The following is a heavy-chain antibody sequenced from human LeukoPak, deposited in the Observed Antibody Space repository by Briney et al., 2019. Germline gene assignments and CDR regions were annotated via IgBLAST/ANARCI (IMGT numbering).Heavy chain of an antibody. CDR1: GYTFTSYG. D-gene: IGHD6-13*01. Sequence: ASVKVSCKASGYTFTSYGISWVRQASGQGLEWMGWISAYNGNTNYAQKLQGRVTMTTDTSTSTAYMELRSLRSDDTAVYYCASELAAAGTPYWGQGTLVTVSS. J-gene: IGHJ4*02. V-gene: IGHV1-18*01. CDR2: ISAYNGNT. CDR3: ASELAAAGTPY.